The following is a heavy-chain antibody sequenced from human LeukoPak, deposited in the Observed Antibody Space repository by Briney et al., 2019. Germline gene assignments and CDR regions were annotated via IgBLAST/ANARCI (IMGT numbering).Heavy chain of an antibody. CDR3: ARSYNWNYGFDY. CDR2: ISYDGSNK. J-gene: IGHJ4*02. V-gene: IGHV3-30*04. D-gene: IGHD1-7*01. CDR1: GFTFSSYA. Sequence: PGGSLRLSCAASGFTFSSYAMHWVRQAPGKGLEWVAVISYDGSNKYYADSVKGRFTISRDNSKNTLYLQMNSLRAEDTAVYYCARSYNWNYGFDYWGQGTLVTVSS.